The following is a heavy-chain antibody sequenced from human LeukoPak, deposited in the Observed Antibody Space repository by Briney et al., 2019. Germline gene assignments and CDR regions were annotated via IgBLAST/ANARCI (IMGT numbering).Heavy chain of an antibody. Sequence: PSETLSLTCAVYGGSFSGYYWSWIRQPPGKGLEWIGEINHSGSTNYNPSLKSRVTISVDTSKNQFSLKLSSVTAADTAVYYCARGEFNWGVDYRGQGTLVTVSS. CDR1: GGSFSGYY. CDR2: INHSGST. V-gene: IGHV4-34*01. J-gene: IGHJ4*02. D-gene: IGHD7-27*01. CDR3: ARGEFNWGVDY.